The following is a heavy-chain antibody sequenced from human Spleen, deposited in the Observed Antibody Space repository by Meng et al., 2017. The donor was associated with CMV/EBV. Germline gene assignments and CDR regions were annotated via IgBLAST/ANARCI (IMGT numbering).Heavy chain of an antibody. D-gene: IGHD3-10*01. J-gene: IGHJ4*02. CDR2: IYPDDSDT. Sequence: YWIGWVRQKSGKGLEWMGIIYPDDSDTRYSPSFQGQVTISADKSIRTAYLQWSSLKASDTAMYFCARLSGGSGTYYYLPSPPAHFDYWGQGTLVTVSS. CDR3: ARLSGGSGTYYYLPSPPAHFDY. V-gene: IGHV5-51*01. CDR1: YW.